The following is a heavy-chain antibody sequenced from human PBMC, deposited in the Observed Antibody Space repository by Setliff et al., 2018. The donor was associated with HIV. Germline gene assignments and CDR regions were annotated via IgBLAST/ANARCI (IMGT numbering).Heavy chain of an antibody. Sequence: NPSETLSLTCGVSGYSISRGYYWGWMRQPPGKGLEWIGTIYHSGSTYYNPSLKSRVTISVDTSQNQFSLKLTSVTAADTAVYYCARESASTIFGVVIPSWFDPWGQGILVTV. CDR1: GYSISRGYY. D-gene: IGHD3-3*01. J-gene: IGHJ5*02. CDR3: ARESASTIFGVVIPSWFDP. CDR2: IYHSGST. V-gene: IGHV4-38-2*02.